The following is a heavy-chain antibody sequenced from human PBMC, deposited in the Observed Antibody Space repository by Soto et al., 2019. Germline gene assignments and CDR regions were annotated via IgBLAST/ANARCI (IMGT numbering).Heavy chain of an antibody. J-gene: IGHJ4*02. Sequence: GGSLRLSCAASGFTFSSYGMHWVRQAPGKGLEWVAVISYDGSNKYYADSVKGRFTISRDNSKNTLYLQMNSLRAEDTAVYYCARDSSMVRGVIIGYFDYWGQGTLVTVSS. CDR2: ISYDGSNK. CDR3: ARDSSMVRGVIIGYFDY. D-gene: IGHD3-10*01. V-gene: IGHV3-30*03. CDR1: GFTFSSYG.